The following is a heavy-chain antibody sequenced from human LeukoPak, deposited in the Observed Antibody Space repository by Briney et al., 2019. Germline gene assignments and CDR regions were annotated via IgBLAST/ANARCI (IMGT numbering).Heavy chain of an antibody. V-gene: IGHV3-21*01. D-gene: IGHD6-19*01. Sequence: GSLRLSCAASGFTFSDYHMSWIRQAPGKGLEWVSSISSRSSYIYYADSLKGRFTISRDNAKNSLYLQMNSLRAEDTAVYYCARDGGSAWFLDYWGQGTLVTVSS. CDR3: ARDGGSAWFLDY. CDR2: ISSRSSYI. J-gene: IGHJ4*02. CDR1: GFTFSDYH.